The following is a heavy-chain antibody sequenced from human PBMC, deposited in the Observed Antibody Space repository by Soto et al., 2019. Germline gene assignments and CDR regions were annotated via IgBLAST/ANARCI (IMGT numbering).Heavy chain of an antibody. V-gene: IGHV1-8*01. Sequence: QVQLVQSGAEVKKPGASVKVSCKASGYTFTTYDINWVRQATGEGLEWMGWMNPNSGNTGHAQKFQVRVTLTSDTSISTAYMELNSLRYEDTAVYYCAIGRYSSTWYSAFDYWGQGTLVTVSS. D-gene: IGHD6-13*01. CDR3: AIGRYSSTWYSAFDY. CDR1: GYTFTTYD. CDR2: MNPNSGNT. J-gene: IGHJ4*02.